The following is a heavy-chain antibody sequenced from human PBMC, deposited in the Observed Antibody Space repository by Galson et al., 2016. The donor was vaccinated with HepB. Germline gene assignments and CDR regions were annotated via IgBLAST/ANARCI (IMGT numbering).Heavy chain of an antibody. CDR3: ARSYYHDLGTYYMDPH. D-gene: IGHD3-10*01. CDR2: IIGSGATT. Sequence: SLRLSCAASGFNFSRYVMAWVRQSPGKGLEWVSGIIGSGATTSYADSLEGRFTISRDNSRNTLDLQINSLIAEDTAVYYCARSYYHDLGTYYMDPHWGQGALVTVSS. V-gene: IGHV3-23*01. J-gene: IGHJ4*02. CDR1: GFNFSRYV.